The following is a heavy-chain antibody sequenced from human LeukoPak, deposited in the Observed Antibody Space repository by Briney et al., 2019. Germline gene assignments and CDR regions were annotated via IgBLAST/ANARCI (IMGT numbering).Heavy chain of an antibody. CDR1: GDSISSYY. CDR2: VNLQGST. CDR3: AREGGPYRPLDY. J-gene: IGHJ4*02. Sequence: SETLSLTCTVSGDSISSYYWNWIRQPPGKGLEWIGEVNLQGSTNYNPSLMGRVAISVDTSENHISLQLTSVTAADTAVYYCAREGGPYRPLDYSGQGTLVTASS. V-gene: IGHV4-34*01.